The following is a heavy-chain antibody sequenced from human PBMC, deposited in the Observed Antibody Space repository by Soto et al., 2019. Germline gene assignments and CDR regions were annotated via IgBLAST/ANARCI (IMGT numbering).Heavy chain of an antibody. CDR3: AKDNCISTSCYRLYNWFDP. D-gene: IGHD2-2*01. Sequence: QVQLVESGGGVVQPGRSLRLSCAASGFTFSSYGMHWVRQAPGKGLEWVAVISYGGSNKYYADSVKGRFTISRDNSKNTLYLQMNNLRAEDTAAYYWAKDNCISTSCYRLYNWFDPWGQGTLVTVSS. V-gene: IGHV3-30*18. CDR1: GFTFSSYG. J-gene: IGHJ5*02. CDR2: ISYGGSNK.